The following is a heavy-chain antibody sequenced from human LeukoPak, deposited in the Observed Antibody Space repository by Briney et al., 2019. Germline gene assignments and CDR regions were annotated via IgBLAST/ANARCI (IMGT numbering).Heavy chain of an antibody. CDR2: IIPIFGTA. J-gene: IGHJ6*02. CDR1: GGTFSSYA. Sequence: SVKVSCKASGGTFSSYAISWVRQAPGQGLEWMGGIIPIFGTANYAQKFQGRVTITADESTSTAYMELSSLRSEDTAVYYCAREWGPHCSSTSCYLYGMDVWGQGTTVTVSS. CDR3: AREWGPHCSSTSCYLYGMDV. D-gene: IGHD2-2*01. V-gene: IGHV1-69*01.